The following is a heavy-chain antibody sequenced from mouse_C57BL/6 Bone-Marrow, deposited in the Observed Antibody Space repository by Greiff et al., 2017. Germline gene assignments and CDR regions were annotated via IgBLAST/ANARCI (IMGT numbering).Heavy chain of an antibody. CDR3: ARHAPSLLRFDY. J-gene: IGHJ2*01. D-gene: IGHD1-2*01. V-gene: IGHV5-6*01. CDR1: GFTFSSYG. Sequence: EVMLVESGGDLVKPGGSLKLSCAASGFTFSSYGMSWVRQTPDKRLEWVATISSGGSYTYYPDSVKGRFTISRDNAKNTLYLQMSSLKSEDTAMYYFARHAPSLLRFDYWGQGTTLTVSS. CDR2: ISSGGSYT.